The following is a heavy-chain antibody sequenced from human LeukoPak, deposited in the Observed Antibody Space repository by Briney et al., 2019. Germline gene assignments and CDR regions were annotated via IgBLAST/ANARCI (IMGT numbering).Heavy chain of an antibody. CDR3: TRDWRNLGYDY. CDR2: IEGDGSRI. J-gene: IGHJ4*02. D-gene: IGHD5-12*01. V-gene: IGHV3-74*01. Sequence: GGSLRLSCAASGFTLSAYWMHWVCQAPGKGLMWVSRIEGDGSRITYADSVKGRFTISRDNAKNTLYLQMNSLRAEDTAVYYCTRDWRNLGYDYWGQGTLVTVSS. CDR1: GFTLSAYW.